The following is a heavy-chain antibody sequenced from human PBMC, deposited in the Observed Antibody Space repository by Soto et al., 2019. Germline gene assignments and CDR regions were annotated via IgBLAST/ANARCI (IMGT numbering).Heavy chain of an antibody. CDR3: ARGASSGWYLLDY. J-gene: IGHJ4*02. CDR2: IYSGGNT. V-gene: IGHV3-53*01. Sequence: PGGPMALSCAASEFTSSSNYMSWVRQAPGKGLEWVSVIYSGGNTNYADSVKGRFTISRDTSKNTLYLQMNSLRAEDTAVYYCARGASSGWYLLDYWGQGTLVTVSS. D-gene: IGHD6-19*01. CDR1: EFTSSSNY.